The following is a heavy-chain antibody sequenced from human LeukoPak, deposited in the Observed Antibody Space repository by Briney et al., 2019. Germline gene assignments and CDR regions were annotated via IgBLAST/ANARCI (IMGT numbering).Heavy chain of an antibody. CDR1: GFTFDDYG. CDR3: ARKAGVANYYFDY. Sequence: GGYLRLSCAASGFTFDDYGMSWVRQVPGKGLEWVSGINWNGGSTGYADSVKGRFTISRDNVKNSLYLQMNSLRAEDTAFYYCARKAGVANYYFDYWGQGTLVTVSS. CDR2: INWNGGST. D-gene: IGHD1-1*01. J-gene: IGHJ4*02. V-gene: IGHV3-20*04.